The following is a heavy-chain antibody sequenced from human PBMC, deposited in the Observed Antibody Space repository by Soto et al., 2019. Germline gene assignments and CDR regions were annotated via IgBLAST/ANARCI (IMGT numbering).Heavy chain of an antibody. CDR1: GGSISSYF. CDR2: VYYTRTT. Sequence: SETLSLTCTVSGGSISSYFYIWVRRPPGKGLEWIGSVYYTRTTDYNPSLKSRVTISVDTSKTQFSLNLRSVTAADTAVYYCARDLAAVPRAFDYWGRGTLVTVSS. CDR3: ARDLAAVPRAFDY. V-gene: IGHV4-59*01. D-gene: IGHD6-13*01. J-gene: IGHJ4*02.